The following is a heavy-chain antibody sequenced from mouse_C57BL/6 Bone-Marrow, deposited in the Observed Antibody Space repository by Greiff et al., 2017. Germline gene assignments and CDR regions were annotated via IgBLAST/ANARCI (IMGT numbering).Heavy chain of an antibody. V-gene: IGHV5-4*01. J-gene: IGHJ3*01. CDR3: ARDEGLRPWFAY. D-gene: IGHD2-4*01. CDR1: GFTFSSYA. CDR2: ISDGGSYT. Sequence: EVTLVVSGGGLVKPGGSLKLSCAASGFTFSSYAMSWVRQTPEKRLEWVATISDGGSYTYYPDNVKGRFTISRDNAKNNLYLQMSHLKSEDTAMYYCARDEGLRPWFAYWGQGTLVTVSA.